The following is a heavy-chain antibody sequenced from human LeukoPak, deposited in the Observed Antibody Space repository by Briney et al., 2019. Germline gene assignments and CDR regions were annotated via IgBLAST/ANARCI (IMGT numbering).Heavy chain of an antibody. CDR2: INTDGSST. CDR3: TSCYSSCDY. J-gene: IGHJ4*02. V-gene: IGHV3-74*01. D-gene: IGHD2-15*01. Sequence: GGSLRLSCAASGFTFSTYWMHWVRQAPGKGLVWVSRINTDGSSTTYADSVKGRFTISRDNAKNTLYLQMNSLRVEDTAVYYCTSCYSSCDYWGQGTLVTVSS. CDR1: GFTFSTYW.